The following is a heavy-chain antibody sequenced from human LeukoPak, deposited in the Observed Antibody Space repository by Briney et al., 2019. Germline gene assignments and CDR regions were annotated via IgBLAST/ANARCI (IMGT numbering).Heavy chain of an antibody. CDR1: GGSISSGGYY. J-gene: IGHJ4*02. V-gene: IGHV4-30-2*01. CDR3: ARDTGLGTTVVTPRAFDY. D-gene: IGHD4-23*01. Sequence: SQTLSLTCTVSGGSISSGGYYWSWIRQPPGKGLEWIGYIYHSGSTYYNPSLKSRVTISVDRSKNQFSLKLSSVTAADTAVYYCARDTGLGTTVVTPRAFDYWGQGTLVTVSS. CDR2: IYHSGST.